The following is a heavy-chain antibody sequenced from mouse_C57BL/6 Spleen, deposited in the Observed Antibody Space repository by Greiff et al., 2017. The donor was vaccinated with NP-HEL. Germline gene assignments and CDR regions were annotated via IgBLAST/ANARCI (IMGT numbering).Heavy chain of an antibody. Sequence: VQLQQSGPELVKPGASVKISCKASGYTFTDYYMNWVKQSHGKSLEWIGDINPNNGGTSYNQKFKGKATLTVDKSSSTAYMELRSLTSEDSAVYYCAPVVAYWGQGTLVTVSA. CDR3: APVVAY. CDR2: INPNNGGT. J-gene: IGHJ3*01. V-gene: IGHV1-26*01. CDR1: GYTFTDYY.